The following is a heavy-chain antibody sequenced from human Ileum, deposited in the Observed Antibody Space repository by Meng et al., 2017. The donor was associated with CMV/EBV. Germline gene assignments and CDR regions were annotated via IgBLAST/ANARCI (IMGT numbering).Heavy chain of an antibody. D-gene: IGHD3-3*01. J-gene: IGHJ6*02. CDR3: ARARYDFWSAGHGMDV. CDR1: GFSFSNYS. V-gene: IGHV3-21*01. CDR2: ISPYSSYI. Sequence: GESLKISCAASGFSFSNYSMNWVRQAPGKGPEWVSSISPYSSYIYYSDSLKGRFTISRDNAMNSLFLQMNSLRAEDTAVYYCARARYDFWSAGHGMDVWGQGTTVTVSS.